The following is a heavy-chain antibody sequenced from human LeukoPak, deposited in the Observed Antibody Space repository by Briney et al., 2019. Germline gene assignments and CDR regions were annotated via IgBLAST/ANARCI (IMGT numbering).Heavy chain of an antibody. Sequence: PSETLSLTCAVYGGSFSGYYWSWIRQPPGKGLEWIGEINHSGSTNYNPSLKSRVTISVDTSKNQFSLKLSSVTAADTAVYYCARGPSSSPFYRYYGMDVWGQGTTVTVSS. D-gene: IGHD6-6*01. J-gene: IGHJ6*02. V-gene: IGHV4-34*01. CDR3: ARGPSSSPFYRYYGMDV. CDR2: INHSGST. CDR1: GGSFSGYY.